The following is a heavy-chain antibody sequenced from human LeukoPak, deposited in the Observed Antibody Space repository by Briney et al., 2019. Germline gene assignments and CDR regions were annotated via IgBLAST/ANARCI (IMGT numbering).Heavy chain of an antibody. D-gene: IGHD5-18*01. Sequence: ASVTVSCKASGYTFTSYNIIWVRQATGQGLEWMAWMNPNSGYTGYAQKFQGRVSITGNTSISTAYMELSRLRSEDTAVYYCAREIGPRQLHLWGSAFDSWGQGTLVTVSS. CDR3: AREIGPRQLHLWGSAFDS. J-gene: IGHJ4*02. CDR2: MNPNSGYT. CDR1: GYTFTSYN. V-gene: IGHV1-8*01.